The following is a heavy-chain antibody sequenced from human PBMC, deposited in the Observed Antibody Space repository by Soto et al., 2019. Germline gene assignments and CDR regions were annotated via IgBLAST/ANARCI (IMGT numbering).Heavy chain of an antibody. D-gene: IGHD5-18*01. V-gene: IGHV4-59*01. J-gene: IGHJ6*02. CDR1: GGSISSYY. CDR3: ARVGTAMALSPERYGMDV. CDR2: IYYSGST. Sequence: SETLSLTCTVSGGSISSYYWSWIRQPPGKGLEWIGYIYYSGSTNYNPSLKSRVTISVDTSKNQFSLKLSSVTAADTAVYYCARVGTAMALSPERYGMDVWGQGTTVTVSS.